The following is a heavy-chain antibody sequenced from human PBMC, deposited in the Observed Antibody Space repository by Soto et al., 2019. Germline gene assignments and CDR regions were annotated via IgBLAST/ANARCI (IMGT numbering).Heavy chain of an antibody. CDR2: IHFSGDT. CDR1: GGSISGGGFY. CDR3: ARGADGYKLGNY. V-gene: IGHV4-31*03. J-gene: IGHJ4*02. Sequence: QVQLQESGPGLVEPSQTLSLTCTVSGGSISGGGFYWSWIRQHPGKGLEWIGYIHFSGDTYYNPSLQSRVTISVDTSKNQCSLKLTSLPDSDTAVYFCARGADGYKLGNYWGQGTLVTVSS. D-gene: IGHD5-12*01.